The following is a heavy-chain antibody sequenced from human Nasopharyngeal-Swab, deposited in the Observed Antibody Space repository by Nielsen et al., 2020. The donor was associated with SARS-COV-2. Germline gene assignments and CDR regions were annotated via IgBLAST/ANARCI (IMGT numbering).Heavy chain of an antibody. Sequence: SLKISCVASGFTFRSTAMSWVRQPPGKGLEWVSRISWNSGNKHYADSVKGRFTISRDNAKNSLYLQMNSLRTEDTALYYCAKDTETGEGIYLWEGGMDVWGQGTTVTVSS. V-gene: IGHV3-9*01. CDR3: AKDTETGEGIYLWEGGMDV. CDR1: GFTFRSTA. J-gene: IGHJ6*02. D-gene: IGHD5-18*01. CDR2: ISWNSGNK.